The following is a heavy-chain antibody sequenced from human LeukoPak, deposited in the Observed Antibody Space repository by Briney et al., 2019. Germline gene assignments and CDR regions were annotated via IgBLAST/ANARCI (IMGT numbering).Heavy chain of an antibody. D-gene: IGHD3-22*01. CDR3: AKVALFSGYYPPFDY. Sequence: GGSLRLSCTASGLTFSNYGMHWVRQAPGKGLEWVAVISYDGSNEYYADSVKSRFTISRDNSKNTLFLQMNSLRPEDTAVYHCAKVALFSGYYPPFDYWGQGTLVTVSS. CDR2: ISYDGSNE. V-gene: IGHV3-30*18. CDR1: GLTFSNYG. J-gene: IGHJ4*02.